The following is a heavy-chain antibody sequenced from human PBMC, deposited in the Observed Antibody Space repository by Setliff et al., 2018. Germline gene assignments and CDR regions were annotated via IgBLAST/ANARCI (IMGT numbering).Heavy chain of an antibody. CDR3: ARQAVAGSDAFDI. V-gene: IGHV5-51*01. CDR1: GYSFTSYW. J-gene: IGHJ3*02. Sequence: PGESLKISCKGSGYSFTSYWIGWVRQMPGKGLEWMGIIYPGDSDTRYSPSFQGQVTISAVKSISTAYLQWSSLKASDTAMYYCARQAVAGSDAFDIWGQGTMVTVSS. D-gene: IGHD6-19*01. CDR2: IYPGDSDT.